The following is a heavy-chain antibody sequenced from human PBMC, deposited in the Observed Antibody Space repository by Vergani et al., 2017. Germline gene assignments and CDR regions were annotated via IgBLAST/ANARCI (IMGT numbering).Heavy chain of an antibody. CDR1: GYTFTSYY. J-gene: IGHJ6*02. D-gene: IGHD6-13*01. CDR3: ARSLAAAGHYYYYYGMDF. V-gene: IGHV1-46*03. Sequence: QVQLVQSGAEVKKPGASVKVSCKASGYTFTSYYMHWVRQAPGQGLEWMGIINPSGGSTSYAQKFQGRVTMTRDTSTSTVYMELSSLRSEDTAVYYCARSLAAAGHYYYYYGMDFWGQGTTVTVSS. CDR2: INPSGGST.